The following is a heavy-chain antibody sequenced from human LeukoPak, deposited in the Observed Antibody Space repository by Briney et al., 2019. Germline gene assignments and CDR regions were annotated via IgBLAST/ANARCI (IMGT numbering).Heavy chain of an antibody. J-gene: IGHJ6*02. V-gene: IGHV3-23*01. CDR3: AKVGAGMARGVIASVYGMDV. CDR1: GFTFSSYA. D-gene: IGHD3-10*01. CDR2: ISGSGGST. Sequence: PGGSLRLSCAASGFTFSSYAMSWVRQAPGKGLEWVSAISGSGGSTYYADSVKGRFTISRDNSKNTLYLQMNSLRAEDTAVYYCAKVGAGMARGVIASVYGMDVWGQGTTVTVSS.